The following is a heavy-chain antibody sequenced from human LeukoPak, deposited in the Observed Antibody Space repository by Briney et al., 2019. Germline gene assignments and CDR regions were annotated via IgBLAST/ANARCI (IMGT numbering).Heavy chain of an antibody. D-gene: IGHD6-13*01. CDR2: INHSGST. J-gene: IGHJ4*02. V-gene: IGHV4-34*01. CDR3: ARDPYSSSWSAFDY. Sequence: PSETLSLTCAVYGGSFSGDYWSWVRQPPGKGLEWIGEINHSGSTNYNPSLKSRVTISVDTSKNQFSLKLSSVTAADTAVYYCARDPYSSSWSAFDYWGQGTLVTVSS. CDR1: GGSFSGDY.